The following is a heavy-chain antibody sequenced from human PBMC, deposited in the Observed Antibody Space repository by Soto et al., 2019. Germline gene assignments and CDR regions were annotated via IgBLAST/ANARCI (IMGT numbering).Heavy chain of an antibody. CDR3: ARGSTAAAGDFDY. CDR1: GGSISSYY. Sequence: SETLSLTCTVSGGSISSYYWSWIRQPPGKGLEWIGYIYYSGSTNYNPSLKSRVTISVDTSKNQFSLKLSSVTAADTAVYYCARGSTAAAGDFDYWGQGTLVTSPQ. CDR2: IYYSGST. V-gene: IGHV4-59*01. J-gene: IGHJ4*02. D-gene: IGHD6-13*01.